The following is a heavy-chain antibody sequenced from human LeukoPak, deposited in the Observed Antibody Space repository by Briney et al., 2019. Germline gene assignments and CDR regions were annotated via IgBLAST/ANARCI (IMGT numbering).Heavy chain of an antibody. J-gene: IGHJ4*02. V-gene: IGHV4-4*09. D-gene: IGHD1-26*01. CDR3: ARVRVSGSYLYYFDN. CDR2: ILTSGST. Sequence: SETLSLTCTVSGGSIRRDHWSWVRQPPGKGLEWIGYILTSGSTNYNPSLKSRVSISVDTSKNQFSLKLSSVTAEDTAVYYCARVRVSGSYLYYFDNWGQGTLVTVSS. CDR1: GGSIRRDH.